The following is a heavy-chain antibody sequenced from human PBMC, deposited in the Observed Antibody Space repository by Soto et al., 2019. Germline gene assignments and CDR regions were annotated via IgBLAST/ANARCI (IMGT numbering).Heavy chain of an antibody. CDR3: ARLYDFWSGFPGFDP. CDR2: ISAYNGNT. CDR1: GYTFTSYG. D-gene: IGHD3-3*01. Sequence: ASVKVSCKASGYTFTSYGISWVRQAPGQGLEWMGWISAYNGNTNYAQKLQGTVTMTTDTSTSTAYMELRSLRSDDTAVYYCARLYDFWSGFPGFDPWGQGTLVTVSS. V-gene: IGHV1-18*01. J-gene: IGHJ5*02.